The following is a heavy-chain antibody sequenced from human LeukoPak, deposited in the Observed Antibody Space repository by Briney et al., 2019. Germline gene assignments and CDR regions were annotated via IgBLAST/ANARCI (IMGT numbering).Heavy chain of an antibody. CDR2: ISGSGGST. CDR3: AKDSHIYSSSWYYFDY. CDR1: GFTFTSYA. J-gene: IGHJ4*02. D-gene: IGHD6-13*01. V-gene: IGHV3-23*01. Sequence: QTGGSLRLSCAAAGFTFTSYAMSWVRQAPGKGLEWVSAISGSGGSTYYADSVKGRFTISRDNSKNALYLQMNSLGAEDTAVYYCAKDSHIYSSSWYYFDYWGQGTLVTVSS.